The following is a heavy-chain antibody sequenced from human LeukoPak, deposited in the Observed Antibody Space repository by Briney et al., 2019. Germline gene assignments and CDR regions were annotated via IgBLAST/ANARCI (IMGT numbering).Heavy chain of an antibody. Sequence: GGSLRLSCAASGFTFSSYAMSWVRQAPGKGLEWVSAISGSGGSTYYADSVKGRFTISRDNSKNTLYLQMNSLRAEDTAVYYCAKDQDRYGSGSWPFDHWGQGTLVTVSS. V-gene: IGHV3-23*01. D-gene: IGHD3-10*01. J-gene: IGHJ4*02. CDR3: AKDQDRYGSGSWPFDH. CDR2: ISGSGGST. CDR1: GFTFSSYA.